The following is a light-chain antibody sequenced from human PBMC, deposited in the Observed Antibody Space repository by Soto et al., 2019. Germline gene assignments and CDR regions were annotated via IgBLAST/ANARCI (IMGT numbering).Light chain of an antibody. J-gene: IGKJ4*01. V-gene: IGKV3-15*01. CDR1: QSISSN. CDR2: GAS. CDR3: QQYNNWPLT. Sequence: VMTQSHATLSVSPGERATLSCRASQSISSNLAWYQQKPGQAPRLLIYGASTRATGIPARFSGSGSGTEFTLTISSLQPEDFAVYYCQQYNNWPLTFGGGTKVAIK.